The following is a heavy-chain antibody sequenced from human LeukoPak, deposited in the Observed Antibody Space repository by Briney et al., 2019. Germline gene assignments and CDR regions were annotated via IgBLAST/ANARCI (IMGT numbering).Heavy chain of an antibody. CDR3: ARDPGGSRTFDY. J-gene: IGHJ4*02. Sequence: KPGGSLRLSCAASGFTFSVYSMTWVRQAPGKGLEWVSSILNSGSYTYYASSVKGRFTISRDNAKNSLFLQMNSLRAEDTAVYYCARDPGGSRTFDYWGQGTLVTVSS. CDR2: ILNSGSYT. CDR1: GFTFSVYS. D-gene: IGHD1-26*01. V-gene: IGHV3-21*01.